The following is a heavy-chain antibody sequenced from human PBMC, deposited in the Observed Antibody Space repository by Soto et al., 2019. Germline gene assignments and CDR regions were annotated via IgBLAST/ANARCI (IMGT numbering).Heavy chain of an antibody. J-gene: IGHJ3*01. Sequence: DVQLAESGGGLVQPGGSLRLSCVASGFPYSVYSMDWVRQVPGKGLEWLAYVSPGGDTVNYADSVNGRFFISRDTPRNSVFLQMNSLRHEDTAVYYCVRGSRANCFDLWGPGTVVTVSS. CDR1: GFPYSVYS. CDR2: VSPGGDTV. CDR3: VRGSRANCFDL. V-gene: IGHV3-48*02.